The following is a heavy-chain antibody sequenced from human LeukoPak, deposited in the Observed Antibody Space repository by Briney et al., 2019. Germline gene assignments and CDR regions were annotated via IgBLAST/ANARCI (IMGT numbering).Heavy chain of an antibody. CDR1: GFTFSSNG. Sequence: PGGSLRLSCAASGFTFSSNGMHWVRQAPGKGLEWVTFIQYDGSKKYYADSVKGRFTISRDNSKNTLYLEMNSLRAEDTAVYYCAKDIGSYYDYWGQGILVTVSS. V-gene: IGHV3-30*02. CDR2: IQYDGSKK. J-gene: IGHJ4*02. D-gene: IGHD3-10*01. CDR3: AKDIGSYYDY.